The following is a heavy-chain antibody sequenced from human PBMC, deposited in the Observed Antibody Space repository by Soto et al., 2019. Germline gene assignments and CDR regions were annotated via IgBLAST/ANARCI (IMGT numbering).Heavy chain of an antibody. D-gene: IGHD3-10*01. V-gene: IGHV4-59*01. CDR2: IYYSGST. Sequence: KPSETLSLTCTVSGGSISSYYWSWIRQPPGKGLEWIGYIYYSGSTNYNPSLKSRVTISVDTSKNQFSLKLSSVTAADTAVYYCARDAYGFPISDYWGQGTLVTVSS. CDR3: ARDAYGFPISDY. J-gene: IGHJ4*02. CDR1: GGSISSYY.